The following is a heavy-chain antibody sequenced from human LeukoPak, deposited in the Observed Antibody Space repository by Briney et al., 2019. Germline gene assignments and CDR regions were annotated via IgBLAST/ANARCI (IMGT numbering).Heavy chain of an antibody. CDR3: ARDQGYYLPDY. J-gene: IGHJ4*02. CDR1: GFTFSSYA. D-gene: IGHD1-26*01. CDR2: ISYDGSNK. Sequence: PGGSLRLSCAASGFTFSSYAMHWVRQAPGKGLEWVAVISYDGSNKYYADSVKGRFTISRDNSKNTLYLQMNSLRAEDTAVYYCARDQGYYLPDYWGQGTLVTVSS. V-gene: IGHV3-30*04.